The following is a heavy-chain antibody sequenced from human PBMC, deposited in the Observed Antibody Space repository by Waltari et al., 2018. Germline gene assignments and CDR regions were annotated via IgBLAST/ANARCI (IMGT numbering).Heavy chain of an antibody. CDR2: ISYEGNNK. D-gene: IGHD2-15*01. V-gene: IGHV3-30-3*01. J-gene: IGHJ4*02. CDR3: ARALVVVAAGDDY. Sequence: QVQLVESGGGVVQPGRSLRSSCPASGFTFSSYAMHWVRPAPGKGLEWVSVISYEGNNKYDADSVKGRFTISRDNSKNTLYLQMNSLRAEDTAVYYCARALVVVAAGDDYWGQGTLVTVSS. CDR1: GFTFSSYA.